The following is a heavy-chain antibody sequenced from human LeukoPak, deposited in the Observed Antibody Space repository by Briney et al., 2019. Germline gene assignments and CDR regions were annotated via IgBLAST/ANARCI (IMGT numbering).Heavy chain of an antibody. D-gene: IGHD2-2*02. Sequence: GGSLRLSCAASGFTFSSYGMHRVRQAPGKGLEWVAFIRYDGSNKYYADSVKGRFTISRDNSKNTLYLQMNSLRAEDTAVYYCAKAPRYCSSTSCYTFDYWGQGTLVTVSS. CDR2: IRYDGSNK. CDR3: AKAPRYCSSTSCYTFDY. V-gene: IGHV3-30*02. J-gene: IGHJ4*02. CDR1: GFTFSSYG.